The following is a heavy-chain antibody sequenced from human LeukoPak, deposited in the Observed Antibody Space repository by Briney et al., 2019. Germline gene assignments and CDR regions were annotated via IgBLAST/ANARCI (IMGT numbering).Heavy chain of an antibody. Sequence: GGSLRLSCAASGFTFSSYAMHWVRQAPGKGLEWVAVISYDGSNKYYADSVKGRLTISRDNSKNTLYLQMNSLRAEDTAVYYCARELLWFGEFGMDVWGQGTTVTVSS. D-gene: IGHD3-10*01. CDR2: ISYDGSNK. CDR3: ARELLWFGEFGMDV. V-gene: IGHV3-30-3*01. CDR1: GFTFSSYA. J-gene: IGHJ6*02.